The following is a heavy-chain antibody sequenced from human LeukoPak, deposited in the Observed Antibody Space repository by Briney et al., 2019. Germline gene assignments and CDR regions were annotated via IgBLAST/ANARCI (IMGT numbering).Heavy chain of an antibody. CDR3: ARHNLEMATAAWFDP. D-gene: IGHD5-24*01. Sequence: GASVKVSCKASGYTFTSYAMHWVRQAPGQRLEWMGWINAGNGNTKYSQKFQGRVTITRDTSASTAYMELSSLRSEDTAVYYCARHNLEMATAAWFDPWGQGTLVTVSS. CDR2: INAGNGNT. V-gene: IGHV1-3*01. CDR1: GYTFTSYA. J-gene: IGHJ5*02.